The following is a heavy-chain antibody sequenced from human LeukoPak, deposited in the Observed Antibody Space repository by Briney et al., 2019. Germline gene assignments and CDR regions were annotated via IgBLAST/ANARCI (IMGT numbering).Heavy chain of an antibody. V-gene: IGHV3-21*01. CDR3: ARGWWELDY. D-gene: IGHD1-26*01. Sequence: GGSLRLSCAASGFTFSTYSMNWVRQAPGKGLEWVSSISNSNTFYADSVKGRFTISRDNAKNSLYLQMNSLRAEDTAVYYCARGWWELDYWGQGTLVTVSS. J-gene: IGHJ4*02. CDR1: GFTFSTYS. CDR2: ISNSNTF.